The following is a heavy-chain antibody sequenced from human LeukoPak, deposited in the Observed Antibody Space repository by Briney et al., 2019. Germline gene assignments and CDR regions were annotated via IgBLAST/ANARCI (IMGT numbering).Heavy chain of an antibody. Sequence: PGGSLRLSCAASEFTFSSYSMSWVRQAPGKGLEWVANIKQDVSEKYYVDSVKGRFTISRDNAKNTLYLQMNSLRAEDTAVYYCAKVQYSSDPYYFDYWGQGTLVTVSS. CDR2: IKQDVSEK. V-gene: IGHV3-7*03. CDR1: EFTFSSYS. J-gene: IGHJ4*02. D-gene: IGHD6-19*01. CDR3: AKVQYSSDPYYFDY.